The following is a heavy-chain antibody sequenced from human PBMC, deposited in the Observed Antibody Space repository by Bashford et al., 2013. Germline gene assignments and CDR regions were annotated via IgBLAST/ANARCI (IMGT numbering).Heavy chain of an antibody. CDR1: GFTFSSYE. J-gene: IGHJ6*02. Sequence: GGSLRLSCAASGFTFSSYEMNWVRQAPGKGLEWVSYISSSGSTIYYADSVKGRFTISRDNAKNSLYLQMNSLRAEDTAVYYCARDVHDSSGYKYYYYYYGMDVWGQGTTVTVSS. CDR3: ARDVHDSSGYKYYYYYYGMDV. V-gene: IGHV3-48*03. CDR2: ISSSGSTI. D-gene: IGHD3-22*01.